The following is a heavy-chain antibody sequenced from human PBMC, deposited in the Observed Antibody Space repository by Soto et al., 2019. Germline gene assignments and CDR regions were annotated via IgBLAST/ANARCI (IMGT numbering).Heavy chain of an antibody. V-gene: IGHV1-18*01. CDR1: GYDFTSYG. Sequence: QGQLLQSGDEVKKPGASVRVSCRASGYDFTSYGISWVRQAPGQGLEWVSWISAYNGKRDTAQTFQGRVTMTLDTSTDTAHMDLGDLTSADTAGYYCARGRIVASIHDAFEIWGQGTMVAVSS. CDR3: ARGRIVASIHDAFEI. CDR2: ISAYNGKR. J-gene: IGHJ3*02. D-gene: IGHD2-21*01.